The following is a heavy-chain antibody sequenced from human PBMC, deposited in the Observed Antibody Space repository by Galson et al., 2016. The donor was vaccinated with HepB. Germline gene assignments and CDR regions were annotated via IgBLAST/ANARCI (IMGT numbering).Heavy chain of an antibody. V-gene: IGHV3-74*03. J-gene: IGHJ4*02. CDR3: ARDRNLIFYDY. Sequence: SLRLSCAASGFTFSSYVMHWVRQTPGKGLVWVSRISDDGSVRTYADSVKGRFTLSRDNAKNNLYLQMNSLKAEDTAVYYCARDRNLIFYDYWGQGALVTVSS. D-gene: IGHD3/OR15-3a*01. CDR1: GFTFSSYV. CDR2: ISDDGSVR.